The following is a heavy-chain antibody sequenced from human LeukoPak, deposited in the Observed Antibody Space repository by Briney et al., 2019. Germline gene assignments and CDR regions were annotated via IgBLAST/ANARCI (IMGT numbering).Heavy chain of an antibody. V-gene: IGHV1-2*02. CDR1: GYTFTGYY. J-gene: IGHJ5*02. CDR2: INPNSGGA. D-gene: IGHD3-3*01. CDR3: VRDRFDFWRGVWFDP. Sequence: ASVKVSCKASGYTFTGYYIHWVRQAPGQGLEWMGWINPNSGGANYAQKFQGRVTMTRDTSINTAYMELSSLRSDDTAVYYCVRDRFDFWRGVWFDPWGRGTLVTVSS.